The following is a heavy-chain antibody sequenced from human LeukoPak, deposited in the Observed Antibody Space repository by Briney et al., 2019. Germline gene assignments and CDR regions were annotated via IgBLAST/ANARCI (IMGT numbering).Heavy chain of an antibody. D-gene: IGHD2-8*02. Sequence: PSETLSLTCTVSGGSISGGGYYWNWIRQHPEKGLEWIGYICYSGTTRYNPSLKSRVTISIDTSKSQFSLSLASLTAADTAVYYCARGPGGELDSWGQGTLVTVSS. CDR2: ICYSGTT. CDR3: ARGPGGELDS. J-gene: IGHJ4*02. CDR1: GGSISGGGYY. V-gene: IGHV4-31*03.